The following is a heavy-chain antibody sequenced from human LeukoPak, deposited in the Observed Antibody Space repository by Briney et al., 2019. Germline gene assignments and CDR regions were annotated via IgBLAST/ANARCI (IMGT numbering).Heavy chain of an antibody. D-gene: IGHD3-22*01. J-gene: IGHJ4*02. Sequence: TRGSLRLSCTASEFTFSNYWMSWVRQAPGKGLEWVANIKQEGSETYSVDSVKGRFTISRDNAKNSLYLQMNSLRAEDTALYYCARGGQYSGYYYFDYWGQGTLVTVSS. CDR2: IKQEGSET. CDR3: ARGGQYSGYYYFDY. CDR1: EFTFSNYW. V-gene: IGHV3-7*01.